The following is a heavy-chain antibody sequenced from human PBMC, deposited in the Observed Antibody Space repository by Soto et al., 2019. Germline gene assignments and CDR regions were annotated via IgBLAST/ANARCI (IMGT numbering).Heavy chain of an antibody. J-gene: IGHJ4*02. Sequence: QVQLVQSGAEVKKPGSSVKVSCKASGGTFSSYTISWVRQAPGQGLEWMGRIIPILGIANYAQKFQGRVTIIADKSTSTAYMELSSLRSEDTAVYYCARDHAGSETGNWGQGTLVTVSS. CDR1: GGTFSSYT. V-gene: IGHV1-69*08. D-gene: IGHD3-10*01. CDR2: IIPILGIA. CDR3: ARDHAGSETGN.